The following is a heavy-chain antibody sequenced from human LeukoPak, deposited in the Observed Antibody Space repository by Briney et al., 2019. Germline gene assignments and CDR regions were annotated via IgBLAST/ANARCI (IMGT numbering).Heavy chain of an antibody. J-gene: IGHJ4*02. CDR3: ARGRYYGSGSYLDY. V-gene: IGHV3-33*01. CDR2: IWYDGSNK. D-gene: IGHD3-10*01. CDR1: GFTFSSYG. Sequence: GGSLRLSCAASGFTFSSYGMHWVRQAPGKGLEWVAVIWYDGSNKYYADSVKGRFTISRDNSMNTLYLQMNSLRAEDTAVYYCARGRYYGSGSYLDYWGQGTLVTVSS.